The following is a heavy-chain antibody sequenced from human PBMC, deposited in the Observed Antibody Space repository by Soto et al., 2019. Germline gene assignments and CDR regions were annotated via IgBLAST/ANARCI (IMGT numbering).Heavy chain of an antibody. CDR3: ARVASAAVRDYYYGMDV. D-gene: IGHD6-13*01. J-gene: IGHJ6*02. Sequence: GGSLRLSCAASGFTFSSYGMHWVRQAPGKGLEWVAVIWYDGSNKYFADSVKGRFTISRDNSKNTLYLQMNSLRAEDTAVYYCARVASAAVRDYYYGMDVWGQGTTVTVSS. CDR2: IWYDGSNK. V-gene: IGHV3-33*01. CDR1: GFTFSSYG.